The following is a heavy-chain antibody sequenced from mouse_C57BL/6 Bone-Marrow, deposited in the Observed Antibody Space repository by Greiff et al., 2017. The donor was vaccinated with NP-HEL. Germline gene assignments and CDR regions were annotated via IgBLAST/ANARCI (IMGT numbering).Heavy chain of an antibody. CDR3: TPYYGSSPYAMDY. D-gene: IGHD1-1*01. CDR2: IYPGNSDT. V-gene: IGHV1-5*01. CDR1: GYTFTSYW. Sequence: EVQLQQSGTVLARPGASVKMSCKTSGYTFTSYWMHWVNQRPGQGLEWIGAIYPGNSDTSYNQKFKGKAKLTAVTSASTAYMQRSSLTNEDSAVYYCTPYYGSSPYAMDYWGQGTSVTVSS. J-gene: IGHJ4*01.